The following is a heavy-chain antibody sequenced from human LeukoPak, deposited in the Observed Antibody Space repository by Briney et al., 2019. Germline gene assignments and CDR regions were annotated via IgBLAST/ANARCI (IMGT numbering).Heavy chain of an antibody. Sequence: GGSLRLSCAGSGFTFISYSMNWVRQAPGKGVEWVSYISSSSSIIDYADSVKGRFTISRDNAKNSLYLQMNSLRAEDTAVYYCSRACGYSYGYSDYWGQGTLVTVSS. CDR3: SRACGYSYGYSDY. J-gene: IGHJ4*02. CDR1: GFTFISYS. V-gene: IGHV3-48*01. D-gene: IGHD5-18*01. CDR2: ISSSSSII.